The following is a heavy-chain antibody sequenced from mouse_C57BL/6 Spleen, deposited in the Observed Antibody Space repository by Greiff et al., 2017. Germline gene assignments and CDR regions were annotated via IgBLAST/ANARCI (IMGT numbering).Heavy chain of an antibody. Sequence: VHLVESGPGLVQPSQSLSITCTVSGFSLTSYGVHWVRQSPGKGLEWLGVIWRGGSTDYNAAFMSRLSITKDNSKSQVFFKMNSLQADDTAIYYCAKKGNYVDAMDYWGQGTSVTVSS. J-gene: IGHJ4*01. D-gene: IGHD1-1*01. V-gene: IGHV2-5*01. CDR2: IWRGGST. CDR3: AKKGNYVDAMDY. CDR1: GFSLTSYG.